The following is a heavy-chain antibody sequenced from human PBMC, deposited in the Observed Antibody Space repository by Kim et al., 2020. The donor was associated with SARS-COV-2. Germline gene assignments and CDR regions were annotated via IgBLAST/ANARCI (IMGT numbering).Heavy chain of an antibody. D-gene: IGHD6-19*01. CDR1: GGSISSSSYY. V-gene: IGHV4-39*01. Sequence: SQTLSLTCTVSGGSISSSSYYWGWIRQPPGKGLEWIGSIYYSGSTYYNPSLKSRVTISVDTSKNQFSLKLSSVTAADTAVYYCASAKEQWLQHLYYYYYYGMDVCGQGTTVTVSS. CDR2: IYYSGST. J-gene: IGHJ6*02. CDR3: ASAKEQWLQHLYYYYYYGMDV.